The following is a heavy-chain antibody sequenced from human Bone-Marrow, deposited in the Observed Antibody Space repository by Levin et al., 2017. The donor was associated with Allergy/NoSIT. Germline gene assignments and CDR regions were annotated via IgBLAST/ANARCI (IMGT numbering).Heavy chain of an antibody. J-gene: IGHJ4*02. CDR3: AKSPRIVVVAATHYFDY. D-gene: IGHD2-15*01. CDR1: GFTFSSYA. CDR2: ISGSGGST. Sequence: GESLKISCAASGFTFSSYAMSWVRQAPGKGLEWVSAISGSGGSTYYADSVKGRFTISRDNSKNTLYLQMNSLRAEDTAVYYCAKSPRIVVVAATHYFDYWGQGTLVTVSS. V-gene: IGHV3-23*01.